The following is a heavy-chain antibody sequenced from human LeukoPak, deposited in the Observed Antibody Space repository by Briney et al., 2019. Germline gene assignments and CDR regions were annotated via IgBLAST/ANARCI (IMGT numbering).Heavy chain of an antibody. CDR3: ARVRNSGSYPLCAFDI. Sequence: ASVKVSCKASVYTFTGYDMHWVRQAPGQGLGWMGWINPNSGGTNYAQKFQGRVTMTRDTSISTAYMELSRLRSDVTAVYYCARVRNSGSYPLCAFDIWGQGTMVTVSS. J-gene: IGHJ3*02. CDR2: INPNSGGT. D-gene: IGHD3-10*01. V-gene: IGHV1-2*02. CDR1: VYTFTGYD.